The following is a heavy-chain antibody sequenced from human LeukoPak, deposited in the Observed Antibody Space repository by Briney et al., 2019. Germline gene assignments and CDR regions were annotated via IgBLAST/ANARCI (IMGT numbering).Heavy chain of an antibody. V-gene: IGHV1-69*05. CDR1: GGTFSSYA. CDR3: ARDGMEYNWNYGERNWFDP. D-gene: IGHD1-7*01. Sequence: ASVKVSCKASGGTFSSYAISWVRQAPGQGLEWMGGIIPIFGTANYAQKFQGRVTITTDESTSTAYMELSSLRSEDTAVYYCARDGMEYNWNYGERNWFDPWGQGTLVTVSS. J-gene: IGHJ5*02. CDR2: IIPIFGTA.